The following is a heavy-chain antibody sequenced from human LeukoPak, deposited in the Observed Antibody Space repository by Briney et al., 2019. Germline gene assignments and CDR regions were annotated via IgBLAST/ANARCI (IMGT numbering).Heavy chain of an antibody. CDR2: VDHTGST. J-gene: IGHJ6*03. V-gene: IGHV4-59*01. CDR3: ARGRVSSSTWYSTYYYYFYMDV. D-gene: IGHD4-11*01. Sequence: SETLSLTCSVSDDSITTYYWTWIRQPPGKGVEWIGYVDHTGSTNFNPSLNGRVSISRDTSKNLFSLRLRSVTAADTAVYFCARGRVSSSTWYSTYYYYFYMDVWGKGTTVTVSS. CDR1: DDSITTYY.